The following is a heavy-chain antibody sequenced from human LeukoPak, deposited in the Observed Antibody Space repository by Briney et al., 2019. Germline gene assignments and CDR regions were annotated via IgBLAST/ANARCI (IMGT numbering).Heavy chain of an antibody. CDR1: GGSISSGSYY. V-gene: IGHV4-61*02. J-gene: IGHJ5*02. CDR2: IYTSGST. D-gene: IGHD3-3*01. Sequence: PSQALSLTCTVSGGSISSGSYYWSWIRQPAGKGLEWIRRIYTSGSTNYNPSLKSRVTISVDTSKNQFSLKLSSVTAADTAVYYCARDLRDFWSGYPYNWFDPWGQGTLVTVSS. CDR3: ARDLRDFWSGYPYNWFDP.